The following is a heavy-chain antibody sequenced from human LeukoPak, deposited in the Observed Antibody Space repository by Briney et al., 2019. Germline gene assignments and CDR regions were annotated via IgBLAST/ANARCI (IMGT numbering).Heavy chain of an antibody. CDR2: ISAYNGNT. V-gene: IGHV1-18*01. J-gene: IGHJ6*02. CDR3: ARDGDGLRYFDWLLSPYYYYGMDV. D-gene: IGHD3-9*01. Sequence: GASVKVSCKASGYTFTSYGISWVRQAPGQGLEWMGWISAYNGNTNYAQKLQGRVTMTTDTSTSTAYMELRSLRSGDTAVYYCARDGDGLRYFDWLLSPYYYYGMDVWGQGTTVTVSS. CDR1: GYTFTSYG.